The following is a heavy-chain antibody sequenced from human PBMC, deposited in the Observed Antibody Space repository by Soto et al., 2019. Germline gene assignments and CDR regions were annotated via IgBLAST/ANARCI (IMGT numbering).Heavy chain of an antibody. CDR3: ARGITIFGVVPG. V-gene: IGHV1-8*01. CDR1: GYTFTSYD. D-gene: IGHD3-3*01. Sequence: QVQLVQSGAEVKKPGASVKVSCKASGYTFTSYDINWVRQATGQGLEWMGWMNPNSGNTGYAQKYQGRGTMTRNTSIGTAYMELSSLRSEDTAVYYCARGITIFGVVPGWGQGTLVTVSS. CDR2: MNPNSGNT. J-gene: IGHJ4*02.